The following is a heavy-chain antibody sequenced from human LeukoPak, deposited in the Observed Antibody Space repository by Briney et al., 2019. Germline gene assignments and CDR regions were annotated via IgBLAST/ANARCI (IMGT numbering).Heavy chain of an antibody. CDR2: IIPIFGTA. Sequence: AXVXXSCKASGGTFSSYAISWVRQAPGQGLEWMGGIIPIFGTANYAKKFQGRVTITADESTSTAYMELSSLRSEDTAVYYCARSDSSGPAAFDIWGQGTMVTVSS. D-gene: IGHD3-22*01. V-gene: IGHV1-69*13. J-gene: IGHJ3*02. CDR3: ARSDSSGPAAFDI. CDR1: GGTFSSYA.